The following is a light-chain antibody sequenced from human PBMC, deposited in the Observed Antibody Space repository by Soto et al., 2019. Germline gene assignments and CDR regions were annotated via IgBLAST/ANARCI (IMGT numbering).Light chain of an antibody. CDR3: QSYDSSLSGYD. V-gene: IGLV1-40*01. Sequence: QSALTQPPSVSGAPGQRVTISCTGSSSNTGAGYDVHWYQQLPGTAPKLLIYGNSNRPSGVPDRFSGSKSGTSASLAITGLQADDEADYYCQSYDSSLSGYDFGTGTKVTVL. CDR2: GNS. J-gene: IGLJ1*01. CDR1: SSNTGAGYD.